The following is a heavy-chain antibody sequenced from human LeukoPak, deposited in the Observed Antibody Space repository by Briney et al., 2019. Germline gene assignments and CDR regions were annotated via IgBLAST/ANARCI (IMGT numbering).Heavy chain of an antibody. D-gene: IGHD6-19*01. CDR2: INHSGST. CDR3: ARGLREPRSSSWISSATPRKYSSGWYYDY. CDR1: GGSISSGGYY. J-gene: IGHJ4*02. V-gene: IGHV4-39*07. Sequence: SETLSLTCTVSGGSISSGGYYWSWIRQPPGKGLEWIGEINHSGSTNYNPSLKSRVTISVDTSKNQFSLKLSSVTAADTAVYYCARGLREPRSSSWISSATPRKYSSGWYYDYWGQGTLVTVSS.